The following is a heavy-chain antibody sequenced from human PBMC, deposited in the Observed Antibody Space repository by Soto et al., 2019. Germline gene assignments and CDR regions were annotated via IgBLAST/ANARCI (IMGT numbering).Heavy chain of an antibody. CDR1: GYTFTSYY. V-gene: IGHV1-46*01. CDR2: INPSGGST. J-gene: IGHJ6*02. D-gene: IGHD3-9*01. CDR3: AREPVYRLRYFDWLLYDTGGPENYAMDV. Sequence: ASVKVSCKASGYTFTSYYMHWVRQAPGQGLEWMGIINPSGGSTSYAHKFQGRVTMTRDTSTSTVYMELSSLKSEDTAVYYCAREPVYRLRYFDWLLYDTGGPENYAMDVWCRGTTVTVSS.